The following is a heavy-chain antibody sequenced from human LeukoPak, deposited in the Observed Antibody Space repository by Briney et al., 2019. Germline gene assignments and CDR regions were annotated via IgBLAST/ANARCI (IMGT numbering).Heavy chain of an antibody. D-gene: IGHD3-3*01. Sequence: GGSLRLSCAAFGFTFSSYAMSWVRQAPGKGLEWVSAISGSGGSTCYADSVKGRFTISRDNSKNTLYLQMNSLRAEDTAVYYCAKDVTRSGYFFFDYWGQGTLVTVSS. CDR1: GFTFSSYA. V-gene: IGHV3-23*01. CDR3: AKDVTRSGYFFFDY. CDR2: ISGSGGST. J-gene: IGHJ4*02.